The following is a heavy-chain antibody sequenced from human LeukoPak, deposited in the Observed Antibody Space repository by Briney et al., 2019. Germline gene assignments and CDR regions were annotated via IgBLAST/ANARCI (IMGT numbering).Heavy chain of an antibody. D-gene: IGHD1-26*01. CDR3: AREGTISGGSYLFDY. CDR2: TYYRSKWYN. V-gene: IGHV6-1*01. J-gene: IGHJ4*02. Sequence: SQTLSLTCALSGDSVSSNSAAWNWLRQSPSRGLEWLGSTYYRSKWYNDYAVSVKSRITINPDTSKNQFSLQLNSVTPEDTAVYYCAREGTISGGSYLFDYWGQGTLVTVSS. CDR1: GDSVSSNSAA.